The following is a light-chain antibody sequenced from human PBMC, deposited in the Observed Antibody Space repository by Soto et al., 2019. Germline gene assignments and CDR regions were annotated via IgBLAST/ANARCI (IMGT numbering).Light chain of an antibody. Sequence: EIVMTQSPDTLFVSLGEGATLSCRASQSVSSHLAWYQHKPGQAPRLLIYGASTRASGIPARFSGSGSETDFTLTISSLQSEDSAVYYCQQYHNWPPITFGQGTRREIK. CDR2: GAS. CDR3: QQYHNWPPIT. J-gene: IGKJ5*01. CDR1: QSVSSH. V-gene: IGKV3-15*01.